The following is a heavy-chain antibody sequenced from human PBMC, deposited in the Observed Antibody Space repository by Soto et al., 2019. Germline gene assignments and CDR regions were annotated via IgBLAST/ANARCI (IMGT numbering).Heavy chain of an antibody. J-gene: IGHJ4*02. V-gene: IGHV4-39*01. D-gene: IGHD3-3*01. CDR1: GGSINSSGYY. CDR3: ARHPYTIFGEFDY. CDR2: IYYSGST. Sequence: SETLSLTCTVSGGSINSSGYYWGWIRQPPGKGLEWIGSIYYSGSTYYNPSLKSRVTISLDTSKKHFSLKLSSVTAADTAVYYCARHPYTIFGEFDYWGQGTLVTVSS.